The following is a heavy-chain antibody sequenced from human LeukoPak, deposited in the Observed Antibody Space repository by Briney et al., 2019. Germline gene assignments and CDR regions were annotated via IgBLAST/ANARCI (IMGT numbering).Heavy chain of an antibody. CDR3: TRTPYDSSFGP. CDR1: GFTFSSYA. CDR2: ISSNGDST. J-gene: IGHJ5*02. Sequence: PGGSLRLSCAASGFTFSSYAMHWVRQAPGKGLEYVSAISSNGDSTYYANSVKGRFTISRDDSKNTAYLQMNSLKTEDTAVYYCTRTPYDSSFGPWGQGTLVTVSS. V-gene: IGHV3-64*01. D-gene: IGHD3-22*01.